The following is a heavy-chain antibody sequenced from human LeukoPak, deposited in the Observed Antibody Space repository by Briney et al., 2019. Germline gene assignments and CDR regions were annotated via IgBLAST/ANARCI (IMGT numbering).Heavy chain of an antibody. CDR2: IQYDGNAR. J-gene: IGHJ4*02. D-gene: IGHD2-8*01. CDR3: AKDERLSGTNAGTLLDY. V-gene: IGHV3-30*02. Sequence: PGGSLRLSCAASGFSFSGFGMHWVRQASGKGLELVAFIQYDGNARYYADSVKGRFTIPRDNSKNTLYLEMNSLRPEDTALYYCAKDERLSGTNAGTLLDYWGQGTLVRVSS. CDR1: GFSFSGFG.